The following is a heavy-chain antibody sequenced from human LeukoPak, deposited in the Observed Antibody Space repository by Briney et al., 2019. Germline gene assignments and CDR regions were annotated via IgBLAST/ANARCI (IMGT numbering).Heavy chain of an antibody. CDR1: GYSFTSYD. CDR2: MRPNNGNS. CDR3: ARGPPESTHSDY. V-gene: IGHV1-8*01. J-gene: IGHJ4*02. D-gene: IGHD2-2*01. Sequence: ASVKVSCKASGYSFTSYDVNWVRQAAGQGREWIGWMRPNNGNSGFAQKFQGRVTMTRSTSITTAYMKLSSLTSEDTAVYYCARGPPESTHSDYWGQGTLVTVSS.